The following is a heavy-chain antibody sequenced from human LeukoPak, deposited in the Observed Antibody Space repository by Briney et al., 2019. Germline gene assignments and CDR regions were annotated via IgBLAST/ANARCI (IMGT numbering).Heavy chain of an antibody. Sequence: GGSLRLSCAASGFTFANYAMSWVRQAPGKGLEWVSTLSHSGGDTYYADSVKGRFTISRDNSKNTLYLQMNSLRAEDTAVYYCAKVVGHYYGSGSYVDYWGQGTLVTVSS. CDR2: LSHSGGDT. J-gene: IGHJ4*02. CDR3: AKVVGHYYGSGSYVDY. V-gene: IGHV3-23*01. D-gene: IGHD3-10*01. CDR1: GFTFANYA.